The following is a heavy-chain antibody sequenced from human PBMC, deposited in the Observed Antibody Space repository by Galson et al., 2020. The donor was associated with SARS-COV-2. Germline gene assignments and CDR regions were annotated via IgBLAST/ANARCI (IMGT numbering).Heavy chain of an antibody. D-gene: IGHD3-9*01. CDR1: EFTFSNSN. J-gene: IGHJ5*02. CDR2: ISRTSRHI. Sequence: GESLKIYCAASEFTFSNSNMNWVRQAPGKGLEWVSYISRTSRHIYYADSVQGRFSISRDNAKNSLYLQMNSLRDEDTAIYYCAKSLSTTIITAVDLWGQGTLVTVSS. V-gene: IGHV3-48*02. CDR3: AKSLSTTIITAVDL.